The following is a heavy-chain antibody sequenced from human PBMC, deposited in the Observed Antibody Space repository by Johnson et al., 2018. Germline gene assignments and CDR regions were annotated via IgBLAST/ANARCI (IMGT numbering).Heavy chain of an antibody. V-gene: IGHV4-34*01. CDR1: GGSFSSYY. CDR2: INHSGRT. D-gene: IGHD2/OR15-2a*01. Sequence: QVQLQQWGAGLLKPSETLSLTCAVYGGSFSSYYWRWIRQPPGKGLEWIGEINHSGRTNYNPSLKSRVTISVDTSKNQFSLKLTSVTAADTAVYYCATQNIRDYYYYYMEVWGKGTTVTVSS. CDR3: ATQNIRDYYYYYMEV. J-gene: IGHJ6*03.